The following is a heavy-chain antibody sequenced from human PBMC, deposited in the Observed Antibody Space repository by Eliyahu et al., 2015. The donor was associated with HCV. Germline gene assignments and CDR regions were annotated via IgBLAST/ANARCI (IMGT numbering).Heavy chain of an antibody. CDR3: ARSHGGY. D-gene: IGHD3-16*01. V-gene: IGHV4-59*01. J-gene: IGHJ4*02. CDR1: GGSINNYY. CDR2: IYYSGST. Sequence: QVQLQESGPGLVKPSEALSLTCTVSGGSINNYYWSWFRRPPGKGLEWIGYIYYSGSTKVQPPLESRVTISMDTSKNQFSLRLSSVTTADTAVYYCARSHGGYWGQGALVIVSS.